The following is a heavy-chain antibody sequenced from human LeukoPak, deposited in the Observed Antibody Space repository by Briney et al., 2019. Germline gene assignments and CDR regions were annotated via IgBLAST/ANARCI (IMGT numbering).Heavy chain of an antibody. D-gene: IGHD3/OR15-3a*01. Sequence: PGGSLRLSCAASGFTFSAYWMHWVRQAPGKGLVWVSRVKYDGSTTAYADSVKGRFTISRDNTRNILYLEMNSLRVEDTAVYYCARALNWLLFDYWGQGALVTVSS. CDR3: ARALNWLLFDY. V-gene: IGHV3-74*01. J-gene: IGHJ4*02. CDR2: VKYDGSTT. CDR1: GFTFSAYW.